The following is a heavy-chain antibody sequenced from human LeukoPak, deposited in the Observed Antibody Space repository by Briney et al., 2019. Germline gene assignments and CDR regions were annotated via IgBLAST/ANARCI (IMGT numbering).Heavy chain of an antibody. CDR3: ARDRYSNYYMDV. Sequence: GGSLRLSCAASGFTFSSYEMNWVRQAPGKGLEWVSVIYSGGSTYYADSVKGRFTISRDNSKNTPYLQMNSLRAEDTAVYYCARDRYSNYYMDVWGKGTTVTVSS. CDR2: IYSGGST. J-gene: IGHJ6*03. V-gene: IGHV3-66*02. D-gene: IGHD4-11*01. CDR1: GFTFSSYE.